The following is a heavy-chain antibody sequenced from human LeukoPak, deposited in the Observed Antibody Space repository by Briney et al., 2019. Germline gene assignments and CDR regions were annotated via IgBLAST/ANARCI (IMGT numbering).Heavy chain of an antibody. CDR3: ARDGPLGGAFDI. Sequence: ASVKVSCKASGYTCTGHYIHWVRQAPGQGLEWMGWINPNSGGTKYAQKLQGRVTMTRDTSISTAYMDLSRLRSDDTAVYFCARDGPLGGAFDIWGQGTMVTVSS. CDR2: INPNSGGT. CDR1: GYTCTGHY. D-gene: IGHD3-16*01. J-gene: IGHJ3*02. V-gene: IGHV1-2*02.